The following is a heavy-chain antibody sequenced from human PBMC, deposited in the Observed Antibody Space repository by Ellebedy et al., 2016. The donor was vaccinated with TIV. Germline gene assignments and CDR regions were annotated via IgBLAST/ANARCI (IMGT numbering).Heavy chain of an antibody. CDR3: AREVGGGGAY. V-gene: IGHV3-7*01. CDR1: GFTFSSYW. Sequence: GGSLRLXCAASGFTFSSYWMHWVRQAPGKGLEWVANIKPDGSGKYYVDSVRGRFTISRDNGKNSLYLQMNSLRGEDTAVYYCAREVGGGGAYWGQGTLVTVSS. CDR2: IKPDGSGK. D-gene: IGHD2-21*01. J-gene: IGHJ4*02.